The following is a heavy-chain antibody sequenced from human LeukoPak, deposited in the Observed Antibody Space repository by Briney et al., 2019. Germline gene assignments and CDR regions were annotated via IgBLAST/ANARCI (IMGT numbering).Heavy chain of an antibody. CDR3: ARGLTHIAAAQSNYYYGMDV. V-gene: IGHV1-18*01. Sequence: ASVKVSCKASGYTFTSFGISWVRQAPGQGLEWMGWSSAYNGNTKYAQNVQGRVTMTADTSTDTAYMELRSLRSDDTAVYYCARGLTHIAAAQSNYYYGMDVWGQGTTVTVSS. J-gene: IGHJ6*02. CDR2: SSAYNGNT. D-gene: IGHD6-13*01. CDR1: GYTFTSFG.